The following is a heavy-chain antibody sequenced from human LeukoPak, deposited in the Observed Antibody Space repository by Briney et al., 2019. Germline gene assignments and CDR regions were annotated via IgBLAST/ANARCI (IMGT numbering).Heavy chain of an antibody. V-gene: IGHV3-21*01. Sequence: GGSLRLSCAASGFTFSTYIMNWVRQAPGKGLEWVSSISSSSSYIYYADSVKGRFTISRDNAKNSLYLQMNSLRAEDTAVYYCARVGIVGAISDYWGQGTLVTVSS. CDR1: GFTFSTYI. CDR3: ARVGIVGAISDY. CDR2: ISSSSSYI. J-gene: IGHJ4*02. D-gene: IGHD1-26*01.